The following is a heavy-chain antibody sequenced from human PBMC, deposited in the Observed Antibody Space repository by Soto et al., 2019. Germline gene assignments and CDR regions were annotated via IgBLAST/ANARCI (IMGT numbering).Heavy chain of an antibody. CDR1: GGTFSSYA. Sequence: SVKVSCKASGGTFSSYAISWVLQAPGQGLEWMGGIIPIFGTANYAQKFQGRVTITADESTSTAYMELSSLRSEDTAVYYCARDRLLRFLEWKTYYYYGMDVWGQGTTVTVSS. V-gene: IGHV1-69*13. CDR3: ARDRLLRFLEWKTYYYYGMDV. J-gene: IGHJ6*02. CDR2: IIPIFGTA. D-gene: IGHD3-3*01.